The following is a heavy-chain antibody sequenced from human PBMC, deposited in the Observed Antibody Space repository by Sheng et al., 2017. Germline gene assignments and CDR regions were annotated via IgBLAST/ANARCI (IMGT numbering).Heavy chain of an antibody. Sequence: QVQLQQVGRRTVEAFGDPVPHLRCLWWVLQWLLLELDPPRPQGKGLEWIGEINHSGSTNYNPSLKSRVTISVDTSKNQFSLKLSSVTAADTAVYYCARGRGIVVVPAVGVYYYYGMDVWGQGTTVTVSS. D-gene: IGHD2-2*01. CDR1: WVLQWLL. J-gene: IGHJ6*02. CDR3: ARGRGIVVVPAVGVYYYYGMDV. V-gene: IGHV4-34*01. CDR2: INHSGST.